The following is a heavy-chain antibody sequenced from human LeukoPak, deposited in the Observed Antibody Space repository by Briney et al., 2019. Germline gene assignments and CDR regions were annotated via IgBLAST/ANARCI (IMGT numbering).Heavy chain of an antibody. J-gene: IGHJ3*02. V-gene: IGHV4-59*01. Sequence: SQTLSLTCTVSGGSISSYYWSWIRQPPGRGLEWIGYIYYSGSTNYNPSLKSRVTISVDTSKNQFSLKLSSVTATDTAVYYCARFDSGSYQFDAFDIWGQGTMVTVSS. D-gene: IGHD1-26*01. CDR2: IYYSGST. CDR3: ARFDSGSYQFDAFDI. CDR1: GGSISSYY.